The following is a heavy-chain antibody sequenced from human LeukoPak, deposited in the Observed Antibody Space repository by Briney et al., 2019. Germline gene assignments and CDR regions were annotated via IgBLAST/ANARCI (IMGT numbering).Heavy chain of an antibody. D-gene: IGHD3-22*01. Sequence: SETLSLTCTVSGGSISSGGYYWSWIRQHPGKGLEWIGYIYYSGSTYYNPSLKSRVTISVDTSKNQFSLKLSSVTAADTAVYYCARGQGRYYYDSSGYNSDWGQGTLVTVSS. CDR1: GGSISSGGYY. CDR3: ARGQGRYYYDSSGYNSD. V-gene: IGHV4-31*03. J-gene: IGHJ4*02. CDR2: IYYSGST.